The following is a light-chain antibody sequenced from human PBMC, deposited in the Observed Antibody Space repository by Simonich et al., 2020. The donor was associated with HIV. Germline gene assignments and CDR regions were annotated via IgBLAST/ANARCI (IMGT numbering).Light chain of an antibody. CDR1: SGINVGTYR. J-gene: IGLJ3*02. Sequence: QAVLTQPASLSASPGSSASLTCTLRSGINVGTYRIYWYQQKPGSPPHYLLRYKSDSDKQPGSGVPSRFSGSKDASANAGILLISGLQSEDEADYYCMIWHSSAWVFGGGTKLTVL. V-gene: IGLV5-45*01. CDR3: MIWHSSAWV. CDR2: YKSDSDK.